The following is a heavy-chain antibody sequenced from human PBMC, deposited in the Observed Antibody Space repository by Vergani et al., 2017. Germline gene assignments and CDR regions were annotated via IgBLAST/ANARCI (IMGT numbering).Heavy chain of an antibody. CDR1: GFFFSSYT. V-gene: IGHV3-48*04. J-gene: IGHJ4*02. Sequence: EVQLVESGGGLVQPGGSLRLSCAASGFFFSSYTMNWVRQAPGKGLEWISSINTNSRTTYYADSVKGRFTISRDNDNNSLFLQMSSLKAEYTAVYYCARDDYGGYSDYWGQGILVTVSS. CDR3: ARDDYGGYSDY. D-gene: IGHD4-23*01. CDR2: INTNSRTT.